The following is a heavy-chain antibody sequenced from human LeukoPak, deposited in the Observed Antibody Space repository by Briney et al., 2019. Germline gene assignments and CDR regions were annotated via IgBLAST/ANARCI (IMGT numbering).Heavy chain of an antibody. J-gene: IGHJ6*03. D-gene: IGHD3-22*01. Sequence: ASVEVSCKASRYTFTSYGISWVRQARGQGLEWVGWISAYNGHTNYAQKFQGRVSMTRDTSIRTAYMELSRLRSDDTDVYYCARDPVVNPLYYYYYYMDVWGKGTTVTVSS. CDR3: ARDPVVNPLYYYYYYMDV. V-gene: IGHV1-18*01. CDR1: RYTFTSYG. CDR2: ISAYNGHT.